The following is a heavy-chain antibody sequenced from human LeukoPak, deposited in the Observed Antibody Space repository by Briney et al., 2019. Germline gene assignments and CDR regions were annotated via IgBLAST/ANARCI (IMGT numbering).Heavy chain of an antibody. J-gene: IGHJ5*02. D-gene: IGHD3-10*01. CDR3: AKGPAMVRGTFDP. CDR2: ISGSGGNT. Sequence: GGSLRLSCAASGFTFSSNAMTWVRQAPGKGLEWVSGISGSGGNTYYADSVKGRFTISRDNSKNTLYLQMNSLRAEDTAVYYCAKGPAMVRGTFDPWGQGTLVTVSS. CDR1: GFTFSSNA. V-gene: IGHV3-23*01.